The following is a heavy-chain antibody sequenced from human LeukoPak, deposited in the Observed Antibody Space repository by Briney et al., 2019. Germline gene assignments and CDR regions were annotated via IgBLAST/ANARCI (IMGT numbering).Heavy chain of an antibody. J-gene: IGHJ2*01. D-gene: IGHD6-6*01. CDR1: GFTFSSYE. Sequence: GGSLRLSCAASGFTFSSYEMNWVRQAPGKGLEWVSYTSSSGSTIYYADSVKGRFTISRDNAKNSLYLQMNSLRAEDTAVYYCARDPDSSSSWYFDLWGRGTLVTVSS. CDR3: ARDPDSSSSWYFDL. CDR2: TSSSGSTI. V-gene: IGHV3-48*03.